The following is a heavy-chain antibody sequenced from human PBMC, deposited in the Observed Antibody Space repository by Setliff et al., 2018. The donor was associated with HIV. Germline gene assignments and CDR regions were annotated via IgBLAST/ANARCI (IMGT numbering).Heavy chain of an antibody. V-gene: IGHV4-30-4*01. CDR2: IYYSGTT. CDR1: GGSINSGNNY. CDR3: ARARIDYSTSTWFDP. J-gene: IGHJ5*02. D-gene: IGHD6-13*01. Sequence: SETLSLTCTVSGGSINSGNNYWSWIRQHPGKGLELIGFIYYSGTTYSRPSLKSRVAILVDTSKNQFSLKLSSVTAADTAVYYCARARIDYSTSTWFDPWGQGTLVTVSS.